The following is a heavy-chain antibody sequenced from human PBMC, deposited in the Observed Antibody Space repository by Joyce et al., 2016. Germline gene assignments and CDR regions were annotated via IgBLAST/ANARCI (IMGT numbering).Heavy chain of an antibody. V-gene: IGHV3-53*01. CDR1: GFFVSTNS. J-gene: IGHJ3*01. CDR2: IYTEDTT. CDR3: ARVYDFWSGHPGAAFDA. D-gene: IGHD3-3*01. Sequence: EVQLVESGGGLIQPGGSLSLSCVASGFFVSTNSMGWVGQAPGKGLEWVSFIYTEDTTHYADSVKGRFTISRDDSENTLHLQMTSLGVEDTAVYYCARVYDFWSGHPGAAFDAWGQGTMVAISS.